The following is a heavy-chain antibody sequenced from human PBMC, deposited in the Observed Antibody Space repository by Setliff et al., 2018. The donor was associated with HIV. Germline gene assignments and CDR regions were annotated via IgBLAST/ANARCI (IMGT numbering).Heavy chain of an antibody. J-gene: IGHJ6*02. V-gene: IGHV1-18*01. CDR1: GYTFTSYG. CDR3: ANRNRETYGMDV. Sequence: ASVKVSCKASGYTFTSYGISWVRQATGQGLEWMGWISAYNGNTNYSQKLQGRVTMTTDTSTSTAYMELRSLRSDDTAVYYCANRNRETYGMDVWGQVTTVTVSS. CDR2: ISAYNGNT.